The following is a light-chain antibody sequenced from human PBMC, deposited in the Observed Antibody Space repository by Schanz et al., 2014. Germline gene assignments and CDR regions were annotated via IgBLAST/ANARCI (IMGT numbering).Light chain of an antibody. CDR3: QQYNNWPLT. CDR1: QSVSSSY. V-gene: IGKV3D-20*02. Sequence: EIVLTQSPGTLSVSPGESATLSCRASQSVSSSYLAWYQQKPGQAPRLLIYDASNRAAGIPARFSGSGSGTDFTLTISSLEPEDFAVYYCQQYNNWPLTFGGGTKVETK. J-gene: IGKJ4*01. CDR2: DAS.